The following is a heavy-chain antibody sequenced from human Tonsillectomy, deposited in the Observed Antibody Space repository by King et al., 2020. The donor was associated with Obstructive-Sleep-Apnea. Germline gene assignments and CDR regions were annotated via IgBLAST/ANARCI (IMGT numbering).Heavy chain of an antibody. D-gene: IGHD3-3*01. Sequence: HVQLVESGGGVVQPGRSLRLSCVASGFIFSSYGMHWVRQAPGKGLEWVAFIRYDGSNAYYADSVKGRFTISRDNSKHTLYLQMNSLRVEDTAMYYCAKPHSNYDFWSGITNWGQGTLVTVSS. CDR3: AKPHSNYDFWSGITN. CDR2: IRYDGSNA. V-gene: IGHV3-30*02. J-gene: IGHJ4*02. CDR1: GFIFSSYG.